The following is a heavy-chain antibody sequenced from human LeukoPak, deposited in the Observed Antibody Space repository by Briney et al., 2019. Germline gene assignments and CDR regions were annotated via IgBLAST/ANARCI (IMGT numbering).Heavy chain of an antibody. CDR3: ARGAPNYYDSSGYCYFDY. CDR2: INPNSGVT. Sequence: ASVKVSCKASGYTFSGFYIHWVRQAPGQGLEWMGWINPNSGVTNYAQKLQGRVTITRDTSASTAYMELSSLRSEDMAVYYCARGAPNYYDSSGYCYFDYWGQGTLVTVSS. D-gene: IGHD3-22*01. V-gene: IGHV1-2*02. CDR1: GYTFSGFY. J-gene: IGHJ4*02.